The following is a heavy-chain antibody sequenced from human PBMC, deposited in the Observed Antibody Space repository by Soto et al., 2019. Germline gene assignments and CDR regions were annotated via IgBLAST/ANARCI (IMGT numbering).Heavy chain of an antibody. CDR2: IGGSGGNI. Sequence: LRLSCAASGFTFSTYGMTWVRPAPGKGLEWVSAIGGSGGNIYYADSVKGRFTISRDNSKSTLYLQMNSLRVEDTAIYYCARLYSGYVDYWGQGTPVTVSS. CDR1: GFTFSTYG. CDR3: ARLYSGYVDY. J-gene: IGHJ4*02. V-gene: IGHV3-23*01. D-gene: IGHD5-12*01.